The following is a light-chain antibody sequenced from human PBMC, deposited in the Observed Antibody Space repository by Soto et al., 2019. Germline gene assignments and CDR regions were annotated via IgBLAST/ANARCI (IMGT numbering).Light chain of an antibody. CDR3: QQYESYPMT. Sequence: DSQMTQYPPTLSASVGDRVTITCRASQSISTWLAWYQQKPGKAPKILISKASTLQSGVPPRFSGSGSGTEFTLTISSLQPDDFATYYCQQYESYPMTFGGGTKVEIK. J-gene: IGKJ4*01. CDR2: KAS. CDR1: QSISTW. V-gene: IGKV1-5*03.